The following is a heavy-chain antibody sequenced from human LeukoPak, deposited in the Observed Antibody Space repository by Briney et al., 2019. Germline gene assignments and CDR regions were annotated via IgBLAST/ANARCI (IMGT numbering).Heavy chain of an antibody. J-gene: IGHJ5*02. CDR3: ARRRIVGSNWFDP. CDR2: INPNSGAT. CDR1: GYMFPRNY. Sequence: GASVKVSCKASGYMFPRNYINWVRQAPGQGLEWMGWINPNSGATKYAEKFQGRVALTRDTSVSTVYMDLSRLETDDTALYYCARRRIVGSNWFDPWGQGTRVTVSA. D-gene: IGHD2-21*01. V-gene: IGHV1-2*02.